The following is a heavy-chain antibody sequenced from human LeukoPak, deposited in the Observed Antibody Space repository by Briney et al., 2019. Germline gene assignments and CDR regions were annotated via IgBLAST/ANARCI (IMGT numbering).Heavy chain of an antibody. Sequence: GGSLRLSCAASGFTFSSYAMSWVRQAPGKGLEWVSSVSGSGGYTYYAGSVKGRFTISRDNSKNTLYPQMNSLRAEDTAVYYCAKDQYCSGDSCPHQWGFHYWGQGTLVTVSS. CDR3: AKDQYCSGDSCPHQWGFHY. J-gene: IGHJ4*02. D-gene: IGHD2-15*01. CDR2: VSGSGGYT. CDR1: GFTFSSYA. V-gene: IGHV3-23*01.